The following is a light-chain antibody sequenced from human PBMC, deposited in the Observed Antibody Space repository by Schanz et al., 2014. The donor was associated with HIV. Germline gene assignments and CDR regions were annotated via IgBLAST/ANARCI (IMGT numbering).Light chain of an antibody. CDR1: SSNIGAGYD. CDR3: QSYDSSLSGYVV. Sequence: QSVLTQPPSVSGAPGQRVTISCTGGSSNIGAGYDVHWYQHRPGTTPKLLIYVNINRPSGVPDRFSGSKSGTSASLAITGLQAEDEADYYCQSYDSSLSGYVVFGGGTKLTVL. V-gene: IGLV1-40*01. CDR2: VNI. J-gene: IGLJ2*01.